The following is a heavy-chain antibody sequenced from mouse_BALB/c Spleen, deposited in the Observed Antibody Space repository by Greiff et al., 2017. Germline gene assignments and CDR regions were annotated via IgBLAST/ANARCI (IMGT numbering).Heavy chain of an antibody. CDR1: GFTFSDYY. J-gene: IGHJ1*01. Sequence: EVKLVESGGGLVKPGGSLKLSCAASGFTFSDYYMYWVRQTPEKRLEWVATISDGGSYTYYPDSVKGRFTISRDNAKNNLYLQMSSLKSEDTAMYYCARDRSPITTVVATDCYFDVWGAGTTVTVSS. V-gene: IGHV5-4*02. CDR2: ISDGGSYT. D-gene: IGHD1-1*01. CDR3: ARDRSPITTVVATDCYFDV.